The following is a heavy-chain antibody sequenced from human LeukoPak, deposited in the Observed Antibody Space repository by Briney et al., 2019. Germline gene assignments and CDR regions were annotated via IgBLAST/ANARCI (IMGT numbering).Heavy chain of an antibody. J-gene: IGHJ4*02. CDR3: AKGMFYCSSNSCSLDTNGLDY. CDR1: GFTFSSYA. D-gene: IGHD2-2*01. CDR2: ISWNSANI. Sequence: GGSLRLSCAASGFTFSSYAMSWVRQAPGRGLEWVSGISWNSANIGYADSVRGRFTISRDNAKNSLYLQVNSLRAEDAALYYCAKGMFYCSSNSCSLDTNGLDYWGRGTLVTVSS. V-gene: IGHV3-9*01.